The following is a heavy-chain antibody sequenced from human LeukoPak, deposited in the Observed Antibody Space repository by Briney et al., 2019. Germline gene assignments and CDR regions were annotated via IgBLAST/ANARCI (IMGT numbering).Heavy chain of an antibody. J-gene: IGHJ4*02. Sequence: KPSETLSLTCTVSGGSISSGGYYWSWLRQHPGKGLEWIGYIYYSGSTYYNPSLKSRVTMSVDTSKNQFSLKLSSVTAADTAVYYCARSPDFWSGYYTEGFGLINDYWGQGTLVTVSS. CDR2: IYYSGST. D-gene: IGHD3-3*01. CDR1: GGSISSGGYY. V-gene: IGHV4-31*03. CDR3: ARSPDFWSGYYTEGFGLINDY.